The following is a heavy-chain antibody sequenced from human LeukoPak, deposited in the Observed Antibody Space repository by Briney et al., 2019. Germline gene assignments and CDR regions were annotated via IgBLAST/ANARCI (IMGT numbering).Heavy chain of an antibody. D-gene: IGHD6-13*01. V-gene: IGHV3-30*02. Sequence: GGSLRLSCTASGFTFSSYGIHWVRQAPGKGLEWVAFIRYDGSNKYYADSVKGRFTISRDNSKNTLYLQMNSLRAEDTAVYYCAKAVYSSSGPFDYWGQGTLVTVSS. CDR2: IRYDGSNK. CDR1: GFTFSSYG. J-gene: IGHJ4*02. CDR3: AKAVYSSSGPFDY.